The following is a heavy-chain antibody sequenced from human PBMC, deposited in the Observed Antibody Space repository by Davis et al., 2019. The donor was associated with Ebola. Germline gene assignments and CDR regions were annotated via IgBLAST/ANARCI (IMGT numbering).Heavy chain of an antibody. CDR2: ISGSGGST. Sequence: GESLKISCAASGFIFSSYAMSWVRQAPGKGLEWVSAISGSGGSTYYADSVKGRFTISRDNSKNTLYLQMNSLRAEDTAVYYCAKWDCSGGSCYGMDVWGQGTTVTVSS. J-gene: IGHJ6*02. D-gene: IGHD2-15*01. V-gene: IGHV3-23*01. CDR1: GFIFSSYA. CDR3: AKWDCSGGSCYGMDV.